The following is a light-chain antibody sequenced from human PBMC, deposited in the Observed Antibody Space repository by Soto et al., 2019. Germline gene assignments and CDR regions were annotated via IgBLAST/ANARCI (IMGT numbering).Light chain of an antibody. V-gene: IGKV3-11*01. Sequence: EIELTQSPATLSLSPGETATLSCRASQSVDIFLAWYQQRPGQPPRLLISDSSNRATGVPVRFSGSGSGTDFTLTISSLEPEDFVVYYCQQRSTWPLTFGGGTKVDI. CDR2: DSS. CDR3: QQRSTWPLT. J-gene: IGKJ4*01. CDR1: QSVDIF.